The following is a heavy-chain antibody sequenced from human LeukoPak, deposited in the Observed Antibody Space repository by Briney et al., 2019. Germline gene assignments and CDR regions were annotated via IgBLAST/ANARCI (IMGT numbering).Heavy chain of an antibody. CDR1: GGSFSGYY. D-gene: IGHD7-27*01. V-gene: IGHV4-34*01. CDR3: TRLHWGSGGSGSFDY. CDR2: INHSGST. J-gene: IGHJ4*02. Sequence: PSETLSLTCAVYGGSFSGYYWSWIRQPPGKGLEWIGEINHSGSTNYNPSLKRRLTLSVDTSKNQVSLKLSSVTAADTAVYYCTRLHWGSGGSGSFDYWGQGTLATVSS.